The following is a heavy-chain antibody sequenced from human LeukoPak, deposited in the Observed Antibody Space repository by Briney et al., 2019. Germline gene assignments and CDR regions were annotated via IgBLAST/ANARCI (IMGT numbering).Heavy chain of an antibody. Sequence: GGSLRLSCAASGFTFSSYWMSWVRQAPGKGLEWVANIKQDGSEKYYVDSVKGRFTISRDNAKNSLYLQMNSLRAEDAAVYYCARAGYYYDSSGYHDAFDIWGQGTMVTVSS. CDR1: GFTFSSYW. V-gene: IGHV3-7*01. CDR3: ARAGYYYDSSGYHDAFDI. CDR2: IKQDGSEK. J-gene: IGHJ3*02. D-gene: IGHD3-22*01.